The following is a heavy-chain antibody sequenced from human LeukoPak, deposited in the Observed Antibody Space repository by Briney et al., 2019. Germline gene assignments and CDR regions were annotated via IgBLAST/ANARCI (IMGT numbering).Heavy chain of an antibody. CDR1: GGSISGYY. V-gene: IGHV4-59*08. J-gene: IGHJ4*02. Sequence: SETLSLTCTVSGGSISGYYWSWIRQPPGKGLEWIGYIYYSGSTNYNPSLKSRVTISVDTSKNQFSLKLSSVTAADTAVYYCARHIPTGIAVAGNAFDYWGQGTLVTVSS. CDR2: IYYSGST. D-gene: IGHD6-19*01. CDR3: ARHIPTGIAVAGNAFDY.